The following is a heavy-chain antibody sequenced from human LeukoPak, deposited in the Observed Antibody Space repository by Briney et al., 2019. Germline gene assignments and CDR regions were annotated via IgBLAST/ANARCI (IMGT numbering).Heavy chain of an antibody. J-gene: IGHJ6*02. Sequence: ASVKVSCKASGYTFTSYGISWVRQAPGQGLEWMGWISAYNGNTNYAQKLQGRVTMTTDTSTSTAYMELGSLRSDDTAVYYCARDRWEYCSGGSCSNYYYYYGMDVWGQGTTVTVSS. D-gene: IGHD2-15*01. CDR2: ISAYNGNT. CDR3: ARDRWEYCSGGSCSNYYYYYGMDV. V-gene: IGHV1-18*01. CDR1: GYTFTSYG.